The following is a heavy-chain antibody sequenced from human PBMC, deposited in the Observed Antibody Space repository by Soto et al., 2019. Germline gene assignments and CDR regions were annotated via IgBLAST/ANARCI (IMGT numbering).Heavy chain of an antibody. CDR2: IYPGDSET. V-gene: IGHV5-51*01. D-gene: IGHD3-16*01. CDR3: ARDYDYALDY. J-gene: IGHJ4*02. Sequence: GESLKISCKGSGYSFSSYWIGWVRQMPWKGLEWMGFIYPGDSETRYSPSFQGQVTISVDKSISTAYLQWSSLKASDTAIYYCARDYDYALDYWGQGTLVTVSS. CDR1: GYSFSSYW.